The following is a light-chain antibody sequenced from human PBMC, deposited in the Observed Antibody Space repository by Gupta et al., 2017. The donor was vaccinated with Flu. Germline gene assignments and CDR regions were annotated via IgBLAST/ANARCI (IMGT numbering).Light chain of an antibody. V-gene: IGKV1-17*01. CDR2: AAS. CDR3: LQHNVYPWT. Sequence: GDRVTITCRAIQKIKTDLGWYQQRPGKAPKRLIDAASTLQTGVPSRFSGSGSVTAFTLAISSLQPEDFATYYCLQHNVYPWTFGQGTKVEIK. J-gene: IGKJ1*01. CDR1: QKIKTD.